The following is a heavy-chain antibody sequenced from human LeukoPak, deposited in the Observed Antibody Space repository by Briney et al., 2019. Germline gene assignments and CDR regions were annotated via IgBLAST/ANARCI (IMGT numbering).Heavy chain of an antibody. D-gene: IGHD1-7*01. CDR3: AAVPQYNWNYVWDWFDP. Sequence: SVKVSCKASGFTFTSSAVQWARQARGQRLEWIGWIVVGSGNTNYAQKFQERVTITRDMSTSTAYMELSSLRSEDTAVYYCAAVPQYNWNYVWDWFDPWGQGTLVTVSS. CDR1: GFTFTSSA. CDR2: IVVGSGNT. V-gene: IGHV1-58*01. J-gene: IGHJ5*02.